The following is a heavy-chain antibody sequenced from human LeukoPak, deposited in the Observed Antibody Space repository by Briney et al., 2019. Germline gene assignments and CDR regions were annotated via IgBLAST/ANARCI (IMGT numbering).Heavy chain of an antibody. V-gene: IGHV3-9*01. J-gene: IGHJ4*02. CDR3: AKDSGSGYTKGLDY. CDR1: GFTFDDYA. CDR2: ISWNSGSI. Sequence: GGSLRLSCAASGFTFDDYAMHWVRQAPGKGLEWVSGISWNSGSIGYADSVKGRFTISRDNAKNSLYLQMNSLRAEGTAFYYCAKDSGSGYTKGLDYWGQGTLVTVSS. D-gene: IGHD6-13*01.